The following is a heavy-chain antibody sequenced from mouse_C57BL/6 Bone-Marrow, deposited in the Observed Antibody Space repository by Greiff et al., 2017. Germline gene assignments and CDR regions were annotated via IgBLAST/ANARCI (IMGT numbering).Heavy chain of an antibody. J-gene: IGHJ2*01. D-gene: IGHD1-1*01. V-gene: IGHV1-82*01. CDR3: ARWHYGSSLDY. CDR2: IYPGDGDT. CDR1: GYAFSSSW. Sequence: QVQLQQSGPELVKPGASVKISCKASGYAFSSSWMNWVKQRPGKGLEWIGRIYPGDGDTNYKWKFKGKATLTADKSSSTAYMQLSSLTSEDSAVYFCARWHYGSSLDYWGQGTTLTVSS.